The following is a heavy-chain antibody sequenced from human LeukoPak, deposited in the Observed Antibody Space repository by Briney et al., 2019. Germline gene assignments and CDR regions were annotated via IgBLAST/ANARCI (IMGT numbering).Heavy chain of an antibody. D-gene: IGHD6-19*01. CDR1: IHPISISSDY. V-gene: IGHV4-39*02. Sequence: SDTLSLTCTLSIHPISISSDYCPSIPKPPGRVLHWTGSLFHSGSTYYNPSVKSRVTISVDTSKNQFSLKLSSVIAADTAVYYCARDSVAGTTFDYWGQGTLVTVSS. CDR3: ARDSVAGTTFDY. J-gene: IGHJ4*02. CDR2: LFHSGST.